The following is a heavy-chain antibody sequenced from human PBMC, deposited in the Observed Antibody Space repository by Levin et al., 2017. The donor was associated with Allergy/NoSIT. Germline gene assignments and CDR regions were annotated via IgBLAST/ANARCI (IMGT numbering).Heavy chain of an antibody. CDR3: ARYYDFWSGYPYYYYGMDV. J-gene: IGHJ6*02. CDR1: GYTFTSYD. V-gene: IGHV1-8*01. Sequence: ASVKVSCKASGYTFTSYDINWVRQATGQGLEWMGWMNPNSGNTGYAQKFQGRVTMTRNTPISTAYMELSSLRSEDTAVYYCARYYDFWSGYPYYYYGMDVWGQGTTVTVSS. CDR2: MNPNSGNT. D-gene: IGHD3-3*01.